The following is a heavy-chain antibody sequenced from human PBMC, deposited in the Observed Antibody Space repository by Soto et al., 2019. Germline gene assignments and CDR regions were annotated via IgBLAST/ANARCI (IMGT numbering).Heavy chain of an antibody. D-gene: IGHD2-15*01. CDR2: IDAGNGNT. CDR3: AREDRSWFDP. CDR1: GYTFTTYA. J-gene: IGHJ5*02. V-gene: IGHV1-3*01. Sequence: QVQLVQSGAEVKKPGASVKVSCKASGYTFTTYAMHWVRQAPGQRLEWMGWIDAGNGNTKYSQKFQGRVTITRDTSASTVYMELSSLRSEDTAVYYCAREDRSWFDPWGQGTLVTVSS.